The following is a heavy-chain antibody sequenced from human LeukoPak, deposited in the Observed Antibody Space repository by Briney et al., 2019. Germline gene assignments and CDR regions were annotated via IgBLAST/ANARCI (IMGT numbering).Heavy chain of an antibody. Sequence: GGSLRLSCAVSGITLSNYGMSWVRQAPGKGLEWVAGISDSGGRTNYADSVKGRFTISRDNPRNTLYLQMNSLRAEDTAIYFCAKRGVVIRVILVGFHKEANYFDSWGQGALVTVSS. CDR2: ISDSGGRT. D-gene: IGHD3-22*01. J-gene: IGHJ4*02. CDR3: AKRGVVIRVILVGFHKEANYFDS. V-gene: IGHV3-23*01. CDR1: GITLSNYG.